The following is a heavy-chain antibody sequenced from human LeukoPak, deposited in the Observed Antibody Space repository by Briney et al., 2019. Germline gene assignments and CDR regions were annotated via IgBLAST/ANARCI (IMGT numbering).Heavy chain of an antibody. Sequence: SETLSLTCAVYGGSFSGYYWSWIRQPPGKGLEWIGEINHSGSTNYNPSLKSRVTISVDTSKNQFSLKLSSVTAADTAVYYCARVGDTSSYYYYFDYWGQGTLVTASS. V-gene: IGHV4-34*01. D-gene: IGHD3-22*01. J-gene: IGHJ4*02. CDR3: ARVGDTSSYYYYFDY. CDR1: GGSFSGYY. CDR2: INHSGST.